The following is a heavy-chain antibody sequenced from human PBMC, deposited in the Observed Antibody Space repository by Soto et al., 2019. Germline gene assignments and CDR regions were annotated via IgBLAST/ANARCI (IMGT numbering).Heavy chain of an antibody. V-gene: IGHV4-30-4*01. D-gene: IGHD2-15*01. CDR2: IYYSGST. Sequence: PSETLSLTCTVSGGSISSGDYYWSWIRQPPGKGLEWIGYIYYSGSTYYNPSLKSRVTISVDTSKNQFSLKLSSVTAADTAVYYCARQSSLLGVAGAFPQGNAFDIWGQGTMVT. CDR1: GGSISSGDYY. J-gene: IGHJ3*02. CDR3: ARQSSLLGVAGAFPQGNAFDI.